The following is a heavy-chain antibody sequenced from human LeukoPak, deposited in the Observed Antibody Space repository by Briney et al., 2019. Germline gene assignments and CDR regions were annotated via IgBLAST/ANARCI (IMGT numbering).Heavy chain of an antibody. CDR3: AKQVAAPGPIDY. V-gene: IGHV3-23*01. J-gene: IGHJ4*02. Sequence: GGSLRLSCAASGFTFRSYWMSWVRQAPGKGLEWLSALIDSGTSTFYADSVKGRFTISRDNSRNTLYLQMDSLRAEDTAVYYCAKQVAAPGPIDYWGQGTLVTVSS. CDR2: LIDSGTST. CDR1: GFTFRSYW. D-gene: IGHD5-12*01.